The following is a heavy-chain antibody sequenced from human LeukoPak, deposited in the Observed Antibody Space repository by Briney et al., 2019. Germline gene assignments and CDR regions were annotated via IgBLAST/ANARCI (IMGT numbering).Heavy chain of an antibody. CDR2: INPNSGGT. Sequence: ASVKVSCKASGYTFTSYDINWVRQATGQGLEWMGWINPNSGGTNYAQKFQGRVTMTRDTSISTAYMELSRLRSDDTAVYYCARDDYGDPNFDYWGQGTLVTVSS. D-gene: IGHD4-17*01. V-gene: IGHV1-2*02. J-gene: IGHJ4*02. CDR3: ARDDYGDPNFDY. CDR1: GYTFTSYD.